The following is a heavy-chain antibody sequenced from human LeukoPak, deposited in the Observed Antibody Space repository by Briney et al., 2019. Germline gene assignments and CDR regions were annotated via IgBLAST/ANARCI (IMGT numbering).Heavy chain of an antibody. CDR3: ARDSSLLWFGESPSFDY. Sequence: GGSLRLSCAASGFTFSSYGMHWVRQAPGKGLEWVAVIWYDGSNKYYADSVQGRFPISRDNSKNTLYLQMNSLRAEDTAVYYCARDSSLLWFGESPSFDYWGQGTLVTVSS. V-gene: IGHV3-33*01. D-gene: IGHD3-10*01. CDR1: GFTFSSYG. J-gene: IGHJ4*02. CDR2: IWYDGSNK.